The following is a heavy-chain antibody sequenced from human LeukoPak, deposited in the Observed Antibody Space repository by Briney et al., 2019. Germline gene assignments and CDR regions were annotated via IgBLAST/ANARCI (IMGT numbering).Heavy chain of an antibody. J-gene: IGHJ4*02. V-gene: IGHV4-39*01. D-gene: IGHD3-9*01. Sequence: PSETLSLTCSVSGGSISSGSYYWGWIRQSPGKGLEWIGSIYYSGRTYYNPSLKSRVTISVDTSKNQFSLNLSSVSAADTAVYYCAWHYDILTGFYSGRFHHWGQGTLVAISS. CDR1: GGSISSGSYY. CDR2: IYYSGRT. CDR3: AWHYDILTGFYSGRFHH.